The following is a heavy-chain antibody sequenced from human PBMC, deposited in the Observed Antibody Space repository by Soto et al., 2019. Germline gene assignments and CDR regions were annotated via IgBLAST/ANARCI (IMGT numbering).Heavy chain of an antibody. CDR2: INAGNGDT. J-gene: IGHJ3*02. CDR3: AGWTVGRDAFDM. Sequence: QVQLVQSGAEVKKPGASVKVSCKASGYTFTTYAMHWVRQAPGQRLEWMGWINAGNGDTKYSQKFQGRVTITRDTSARTAYMELSSLRSEDTAVYYCAGWTVGRDAFDMWGQGTMVTVSS. CDR1: GYTFTTYA. V-gene: IGHV1-3*01. D-gene: IGHD4-4*01.